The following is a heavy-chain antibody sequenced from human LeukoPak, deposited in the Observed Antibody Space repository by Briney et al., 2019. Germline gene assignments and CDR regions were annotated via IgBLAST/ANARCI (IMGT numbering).Heavy chain of an antibody. J-gene: IGHJ4*02. CDR1: RFTFNKFT. CDR2: IYGGGSGAT. CDR3: AKDLTPDGAWDIDY. V-gene: IGHV3-23*01. D-gene: IGHD3-9*01. Sequence: GGSLRLSCVASRFTFNKFTMNWVRQAPGEGLEWVSGIYGGGSGATVYADSVKGRFTISRDNSKNTVYLQMNNLRSEDTAMYYCAKDLTPDGAWDIDYWGQGTLITVSS.